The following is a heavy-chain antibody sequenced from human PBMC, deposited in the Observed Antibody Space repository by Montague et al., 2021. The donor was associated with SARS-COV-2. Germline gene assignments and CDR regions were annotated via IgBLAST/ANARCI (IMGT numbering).Heavy chain of an antibody. Sequence: SVKVSCKASGYTFTSYDINWVRQATGQGLEWMGWMNPNSGNTGYAQKFQGRATMTRNTSISTAYMELSSLRSEDTAVYYCARGVRVSAVVIVVVITTYYFDYWGQGTLVTVSS. CDR1: GYTFTSYD. CDR2: MNPNSGNT. D-gene: IGHD3-22*01. J-gene: IGHJ4*02. V-gene: IGHV1-8*01. CDR3: ARGVRVSAVVIVVVITTYYFDY.